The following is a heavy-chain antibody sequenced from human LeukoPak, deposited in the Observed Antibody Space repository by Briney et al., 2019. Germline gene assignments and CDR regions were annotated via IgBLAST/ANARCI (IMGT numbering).Heavy chain of an antibody. V-gene: IGHV4-4*07. CDR3: ARVGPATLKPYYFDY. CDR1: DGSISRYY. Sequence: KPTETLSLTCTVSDGSISRYYWSWIRQPAGKGLEWIGRIYTSGSTNYNPSLKSRVTMSVDTSKNQFSLKLSSVTAADTAVYYCARVGPATLKPYYFDYWGQGTLVTVSS. D-gene: IGHD3/OR15-3a*01. CDR2: IYTSGST. J-gene: IGHJ4*02.